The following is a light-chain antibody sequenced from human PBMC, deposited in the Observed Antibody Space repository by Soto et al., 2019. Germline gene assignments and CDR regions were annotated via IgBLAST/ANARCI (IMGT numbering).Light chain of an antibody. CDR3: AAWDDSLNGWV. CDR2: AST. J-gene: IGLJ3*02. CDR1: SSNIGAGFD. V-gene: IGLV1-40*01. Sequence: QSVLTQPPSVSGAPGQRVTISCSGNSSNIGAGFDVHWYQQLPGAAPKLLIYASTNRPSGVPDRFSGSKSDTSASLAITGLQIDDEADYYCAAWDDSLNGWVFGGGTKVTVL.